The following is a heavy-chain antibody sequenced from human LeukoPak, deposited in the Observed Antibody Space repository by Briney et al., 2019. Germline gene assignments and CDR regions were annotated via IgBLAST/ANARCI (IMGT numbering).Heavy chain of an antibody. V-gene: IGHV3-30*04. CDR3: ARPAPPDYYDSSGYLDY. D-gene: IGHD3-22*01. Sequence: PGGSLRLSCAASGFTFSGYAMHWVRQAPGKGLEWVAVISYDGSNKYYADSVKGRFTISRDNSKNTLYLQMNSLRAEDTAVYYCARPAPPDYYDSSGYLDYWGQGTLVTVSS. J-gene: IGHJ4*02. CDR2: ISYDGSNK. CDR1: GFTFSGYA.